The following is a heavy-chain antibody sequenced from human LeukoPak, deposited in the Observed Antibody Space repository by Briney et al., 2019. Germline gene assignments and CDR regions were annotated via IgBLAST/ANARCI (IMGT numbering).Heavy chain of an antibody. CDR3: AREGGYSGWYLEGFDY. CDR1: GYTFTSYD. D-gene: IGHD6-19*01. Sequence: ASVKVSCKASGYTFTSYDINWVRQATGQGLEWMGWMNPNSGNTGYAQKFQGRVTITRNTSISTAYMELSSLRSEDTAVYYCAREGGYSGWYLEGFDYWGQGTLVTVSS. CDR2: MNPNSGNT. V-gene: IGHV1-8*01. J-gene: IGHJ4*02.